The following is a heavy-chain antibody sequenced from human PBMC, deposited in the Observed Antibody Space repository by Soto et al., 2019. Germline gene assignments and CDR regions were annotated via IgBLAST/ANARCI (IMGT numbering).Heavy chain of an antibody. CDR3: ARVFGVSSRPRGYYYYYMDV. CDR2: ISRNGNYI. J-gene: IGHJ6*03. Sequence: PGVSLRLSCAASGFTFSNFHMNWVRQAPGEGLEWVSSISRNGNYIYYIDSVKGRFTISRDNAENSVYLQMNSLRAEDTAVYYCARVFGVSSRPRGYYYYYMDVWGKGTTVTVSS. D-gene: IGHD3-3*01. V-gene: IGHV3-21*01. CDR1: GFTFSNFH.